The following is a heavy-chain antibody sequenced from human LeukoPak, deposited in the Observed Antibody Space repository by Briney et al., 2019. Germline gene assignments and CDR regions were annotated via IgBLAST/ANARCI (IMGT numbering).Heavy chain of an antibody. V-gene: IGHV4-61*02. Sequence: SSQTLSLTCTVSGGSISSGSYYWSWIRQPAGKGLEWIGRIYTSGSTNYNPSLKSRVTLSLDTSKNQFSLKLSSVTAADTAMYYCARVETEGSSWYGVHYFDYWGQGTQVTVSS. CDR2: IYTSGST. D-gene: IGHD6-13*01. CDR3: ARVETEGSSWYGVHYFDY. J-gene: IGHJ4*02. CDR1: GGSISSGSYY.